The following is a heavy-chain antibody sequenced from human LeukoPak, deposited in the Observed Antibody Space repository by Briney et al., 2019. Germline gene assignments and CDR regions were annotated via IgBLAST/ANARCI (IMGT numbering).Heavy chain of an antibody. CDR2: FSAYSDHT. V-gene: IGHV1-18*01. J-gene: IGHJ4*02. CDR1: GYTFIAYG. Sequence: ASVKVSCKASGYTFIAYGLSWVRQAPGQGLEWMGWFSAYSDHTDYAQKFQDRVTITTDTSTGTAYMELASLTSDDTAVYYCARDRGPKYQLLYWGQGTLVTVSS. D-gene: IGHD2-2*01. CDR3: ARDRGPKYQLLY.